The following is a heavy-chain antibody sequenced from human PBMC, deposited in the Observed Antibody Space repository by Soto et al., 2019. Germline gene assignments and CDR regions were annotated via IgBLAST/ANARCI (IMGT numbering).Heavy chain of an antibody. V-gene: IGHV3-33*01. CDR3: ARGDNIVVVVAATLDY. D-gene: IGHD2-15*01. CDR2: IWYDGSIK. Sequence: QVQLVESGGGVVQPGRSLRLSCAASGFTFSSYGMHWVRQAPGKGLEWVAVIWYDGSIKYYADSVKGRFTISRDNSKNTLYLQMNSLRAEDTAVYYCARGDNIVVVVAATLDYWGQGTLVTVSS. CDR1: GFTFSSYG. J-gene: IGHJ4*02.